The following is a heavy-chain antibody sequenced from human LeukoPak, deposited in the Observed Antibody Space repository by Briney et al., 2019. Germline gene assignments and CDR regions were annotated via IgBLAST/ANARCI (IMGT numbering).Heavy chain of an antibody. D-gene: IGHD3-10*01. J-gene: IGHJ6*02. CDR3: ARNGSGSYLIYYYYYYGMDV. CDR1: GFTFSDYY. V-gene: IGHV3-11*01. Sequence: PGGSLRLSCAASGFTFSDYYMSWIRQAPGKGLEWVSYISSSGSTIYYADFVKGRFTISRDNAKNSLYLQMNSLRAEDTAVYYCARNGSGSYLIYYYYYYGMDVWGQGTTVTVSS. CDR2: ISSSGSTI.